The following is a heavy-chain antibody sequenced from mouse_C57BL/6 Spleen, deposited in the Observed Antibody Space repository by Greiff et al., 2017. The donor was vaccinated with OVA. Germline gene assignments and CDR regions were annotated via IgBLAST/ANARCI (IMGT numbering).Heavy chain of an antibody. CDR1: GYSITSGYY. J-gene: IGHJ4*01. CDR3: ARRGYYYAMDY. Sequence: EVKLQESGPGLVKPSQSLSLTCSVTGYSITSGYYWNWIRQFPGNKLEWMGYISYDGSNNYNPSLKNRISITRDTSKKQFFLKLNSVTTEDTATYYGARRGYYYAMDYWGQGTSVTVSS. CDR2: ISYDGSN. V-gene: IGHV3-6*01.